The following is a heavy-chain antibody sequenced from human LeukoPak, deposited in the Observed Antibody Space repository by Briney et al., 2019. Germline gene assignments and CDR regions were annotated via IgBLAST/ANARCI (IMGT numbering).Heavy chain of an antibody. CDR2: IRSKGYGGTT. Sequence: GRSLRLSRSDSGFTFGDHAMSWVHQAPGKGREWVGFIRSKGYGGTTEYAAYVEGRFSLSRDDSKSFVYLQMSSLKTEDTAVYYCTRVRSGNDFDYWGQGTLVTVSS. V-gene: IGHV3-49*04. CDR1: GFTFGDHA. D-gene: IGHD3-10*01. J-gene: IGHJ4*02. CDR3: TRVRSGNDFDY.